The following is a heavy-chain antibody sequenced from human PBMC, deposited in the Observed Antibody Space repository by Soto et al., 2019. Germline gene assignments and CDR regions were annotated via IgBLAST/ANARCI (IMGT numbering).Heavy chain of an antibody. CDR2: IKGDGSTT. CDR1: GFRSSSYW. J-gene: IGHJ5*02. Sequence: PGGSLRLSCAASGFRSSSYWMHWVRQAPGKGLVWVSRIKGDGSTTSYADSVKGRFTISRDNAKNTVYLQMNSLRAEDTAVYYCARSDWFDPWGQGTLVTVSS. CDR3: ARSDWFDP. V-gene: IGHV3-74*01.